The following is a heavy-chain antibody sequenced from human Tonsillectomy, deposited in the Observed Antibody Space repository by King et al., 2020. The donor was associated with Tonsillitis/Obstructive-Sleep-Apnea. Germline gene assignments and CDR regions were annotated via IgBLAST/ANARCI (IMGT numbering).Heavy chain of an antibody. D-gene: IGHD1-1*01. CDR3: AKDHVSMNVQWDAFDN. J-gene: IGHJ3*02. Sequence: VQLVESGGGWVQPGGSLRLSCTASGFTFSAYAMSWVRQAPGKGLEWVSSIDGTGDGTFHTDSVKGRFTTSRDNSKDTLYLHMNSLRAEDTAEYYCAKDHVSMNVQWDAFDNWGQGTTVTVSP. V-gene: IGHV3-23*04. CDR2: IDGTGDGT. CDR1: GFTFSAYA.